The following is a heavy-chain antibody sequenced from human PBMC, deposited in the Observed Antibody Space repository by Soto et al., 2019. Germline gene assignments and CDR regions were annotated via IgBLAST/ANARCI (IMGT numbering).Heavy chain of an antibody. V-gene: IGHV4-34*01. D-gene: IGHD2-15*01. J-gene: IGHJ4*02. CDR2: INHSGST. CDR1: GGSFSGYY. Sequence: QVQLQQWGAGLLKPSETLSLTCAVYGGSFSGYYWSWIRQPPGKGLEWIGEINHSGSTNYNPSLKSRVTISVDTSKNQFSLKLSSVTAADTAVYYCAPPLELLPLYGYWGQGTLVTVSS. CDR3: APPLELLPLYGY.